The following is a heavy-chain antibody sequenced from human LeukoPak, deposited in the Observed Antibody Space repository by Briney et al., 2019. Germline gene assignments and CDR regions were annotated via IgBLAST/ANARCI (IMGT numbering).Heavy chain of an antibody. J-gene: IGHJ4*02. D-gene: IGHD6-13*01. Sequence: ASVKVSCKASGYTFTSYGISWVRQAPGQGLEWMGWISAYNGNTNYAQKLQGRVTMTTDTSTSTAYMELRSLRSDDTAVYYCAKPPEGSSWYYFDYWGQGTLVTVSS. CDR1: GYTFTSYG. CDR3: AKPPEGSSWYYFDY. V-gene: IGHV1-18*01. CDR2: ISAYNGNT.